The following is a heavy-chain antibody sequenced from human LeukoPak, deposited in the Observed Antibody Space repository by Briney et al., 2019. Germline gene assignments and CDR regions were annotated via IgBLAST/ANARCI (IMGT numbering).Heavy chain of an antibody. CDR1: GFTFSSYA. J-gene: IGHJ4*02. CDR2: ISYDGSNK. Sequence: PGRSLRLSCAASGFTFSSYAMHWVRQAPGKGLEWVAVISYDGSNKYYADSVKGRFTISRDNSKNTLYLQMNSLRAEDTAVYYCARDVLRKRIQLWLDYWGQGTLVTVSS. V-gene: IGHV3-30*04. CDR3: ARDVLRKRIQLWLDY. D-gene: IGHD5-18*01.